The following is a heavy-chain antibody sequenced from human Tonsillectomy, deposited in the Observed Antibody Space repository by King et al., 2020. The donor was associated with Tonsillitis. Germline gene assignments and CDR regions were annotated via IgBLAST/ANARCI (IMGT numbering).Heavy chain of an antibody. CDR1: GGSISSYY. CDR2: LYYSGNT. Sequence: VQLQESGPGLVKPSETLSLTCSVSGGSISSYYWNWIRQPPGKGLEWIGFLYYSGNTKYNPSLRSRVIISLDTSKTRLSLKLSSVTAADTAVYYCARGIVVVPAAESYDYYYMDVWGKGTTVTVSS. D-gene: IGHD2-2*01. CDR3: ARGIVVVPAAESYDYYYMDV. J-gene: IGHJ6*03. V-gene: IGHV4-59*01.